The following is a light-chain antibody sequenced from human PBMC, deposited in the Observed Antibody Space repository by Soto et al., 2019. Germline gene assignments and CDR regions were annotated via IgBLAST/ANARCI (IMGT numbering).Light chain of an antibody. V-gene: IGKV1-33*01. Sequence: DIQMTQSPSSLSASVGDRVTITCQASQDISNYLSWFQQKPGKAPKLLIYDASNLETGVPSRFSGCGSGTDFTFTISSLQPEDIATYYCQQYDNLPYTFGQGTNLEIK. CDR1: QDISNY. CDR3: QQYDNLPYT. J-gene: IGKJ2*01. CDR2: DAS.